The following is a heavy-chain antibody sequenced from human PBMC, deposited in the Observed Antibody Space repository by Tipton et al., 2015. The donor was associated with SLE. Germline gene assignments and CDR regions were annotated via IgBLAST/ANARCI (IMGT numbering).Heavy chain of an antibody. CDR1: GGSLSTYY. D-gene: IGHD2-21*02. CDR2: IYYRGST. J-gene: IGHJ4*02. CDR3: ARGSGVTDFDY. Sequence: TLSLTCTVSGGSLSTYYWNWIRQPPGKGLEWIGYIYYRGSTNYNPSLKSRVTISVDTSKNQFSLKLTSVTAADTAVYYCARGSGVTDFDYWGQGALVTVSS. V-gene: IGHV4-59*01.